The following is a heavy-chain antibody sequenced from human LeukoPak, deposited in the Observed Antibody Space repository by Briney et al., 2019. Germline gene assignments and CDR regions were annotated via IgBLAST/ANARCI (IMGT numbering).Heavy chain of an antibody. V-gene: IGHV4-34*01. CDR1: GGSISSYY. CDR2: INHSGST. CDR3: ARDLYYYDSSGYRMMDV. J-gene: IGHJ6*04. D-gene: IGHD3-22*01. Sequence: SETLSLTCTVSGGSISSYYWSWIRQPPGKGLEWIGEINHSGSTNYNPSLKSRVTMSVDTSKNQFSLKLSSVTAADTAVYYCARDLYYYDSSGYRMMDVWGKGTTVTISS.